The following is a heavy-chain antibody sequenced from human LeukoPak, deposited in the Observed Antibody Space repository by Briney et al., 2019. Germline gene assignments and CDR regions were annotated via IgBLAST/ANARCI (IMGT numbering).Heavy chain of an antibody. CDR2: ISSSSTTI. Sequence: GGSLRLSCAASGFTFSSYSMNWVRQAPGKGLEWISYISSSSTTIYYADSVKGRFSISRDDAKNSLYLQMNSLRAEDTAVYYCARIGGYPPIGYWGQGILVTVSS. D-gene: IGHD2-2*01. J-gene: IGHJ4*02. CDR1: GFTFSSYS. V-gene: IGHV3-48*04. CDR3: ARIGGYPPIGY.